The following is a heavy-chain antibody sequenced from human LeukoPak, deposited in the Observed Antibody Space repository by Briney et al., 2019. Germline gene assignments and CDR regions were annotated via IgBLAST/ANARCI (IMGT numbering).Heavy chain of an antibody. Sequence: GGSLRLSCAASGFIFSSYWMSWVRQAPGKGLEWVANIKQDGSEKYYVDSVKGRFTISRDNAKNSLYLLMNSLRAEDTALYYCAKSLDEYISSFDYWGQGTLVTVSS. CDR3: AKSLDEYISSFDY. D-gene: IGHD6-13*01. CDR1: GFIFSSYW. V-gene: IGHV3-7*05. J-gene: IGHJ4*02. CDR2: IKQDGSEK.